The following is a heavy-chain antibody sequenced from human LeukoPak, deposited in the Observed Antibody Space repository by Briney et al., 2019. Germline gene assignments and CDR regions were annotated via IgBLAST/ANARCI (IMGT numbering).Heavy chain of an antibody. CDR2: ISYDGSNK. CDR3: ARSFGYGYYFDY. D-gene: IGHD5-18*01. CDR1: GFTFSSYA. J-gene: IGHJ4*02. V-gene: IGHV3-30-3*01. Sequence: GGSLRLSCAASGFTFSSYAMHWVRQAPGKGLEWVAVISYDGSNKYYADSVKGRFTISRDSSKNTLYLQMNSLRAEDTAVYYCARSFGYGYYFDYWGQGTLVTVSS.